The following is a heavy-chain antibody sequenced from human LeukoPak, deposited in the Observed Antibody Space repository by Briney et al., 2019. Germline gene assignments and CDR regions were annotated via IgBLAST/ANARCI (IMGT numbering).Heavy chain of an antibody. CDR1: RFTFSRYD. CDR2: ISSSGGST. D-gene: IGHD4-17*01. J-gene: IGHJ4*02. Sequence: PGGSLRLSCAASRFTFSRYDVNWVRQAPGKGLECVSAISSSGGSTHYADSVKGRFTISRDNSKNTLYLQMNSLRAEDTAIYYCANTYYGDGGARGLWGQGALVTVSS. CDR3: ANTYYGDGGARGL. V-gene: IGHV3-23*01.